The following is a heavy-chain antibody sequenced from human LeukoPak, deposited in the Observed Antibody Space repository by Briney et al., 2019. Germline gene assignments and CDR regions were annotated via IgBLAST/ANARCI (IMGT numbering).Heavy chain of an antibody. CDR2: INHSGST. CDR1: GGSFSGYY. Sequence: PSETLSLTCAVYGGSFSGYYWSWIRQPPGKGLEWTGEINHSGSTNYNPSLKSRVTISVDTSKNQFSLKLSSVTAADTAVYYCARGLRLRTISPHYYGMDVWGQGTTVTVSS. D-gene: IGHD3-3*01. V-gene: IGHV4-34*01. J-gene: IGHJ6*02. CDR3: ARGLRLRTISPHYYGMDV.